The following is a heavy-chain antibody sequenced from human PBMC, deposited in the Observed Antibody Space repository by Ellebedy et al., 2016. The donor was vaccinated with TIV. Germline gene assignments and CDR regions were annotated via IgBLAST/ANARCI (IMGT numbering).Heavy chain of an antibody. D-gene: IGHD3-10*01. CDR1: GFTFKSYT. CDR2: IGPGSTYI. V-gene: IGHV3-21*01. Sequence: GGSLRLXCAASGFTFKSYTMNWVRQAPGKGLEWVSSIGPGSTYIYYADSVKGRFTTSRDNAKNSVYLQMNSLRAEDTAVYYCARDASGSYYAEFVWFDPWGQGTLVTVSS. CDR3: ARDASGSYYAEFVWFDP. J-gene: IGHJ5*02.